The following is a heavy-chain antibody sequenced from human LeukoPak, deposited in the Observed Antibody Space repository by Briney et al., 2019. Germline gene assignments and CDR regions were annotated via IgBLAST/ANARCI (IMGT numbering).Heavy chain of an antibody. Sequence: GGSLRLSCAASGFTLSSSSMKWVRQTPGKGLKWVSSISYSSSYINYADSVKGRFTVSRDNAKNSLYLQMNSLRAEDTAVYYCARDPSVGGYFDYWGQGTLVTVSS. CDR3: ARDPSVGGYFDY. D-gene: IGHD2-8*02. J-gene: IGHJ4*02. CDR2: ISYSSSYI. V-gene: IGHV3-21*01. CDR1: GFTLSSSS.